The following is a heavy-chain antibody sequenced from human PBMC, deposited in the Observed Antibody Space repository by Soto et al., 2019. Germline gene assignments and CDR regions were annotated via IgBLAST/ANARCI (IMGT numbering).Heavy chain of an antibody. D-gene: IGHD6-13*01. CDR1: GFTFSSYA. Sequence: GGSLRLSCAASGFTFSSYAMSWVRQAPGKGLEWVSAISGSGGSTYYADSVKGRFTISRDNSKNTLYLQMNSLRAEDTAVYYCAKVVGAAAAGYYYYGMDVWGQGTTVTGLL. J-gene: IGHJ6*02. CDR3: AKVVGAAAAGYYYYGMDV. V-gene: IGHV3-23*01. CDR2: ISGSGGST.